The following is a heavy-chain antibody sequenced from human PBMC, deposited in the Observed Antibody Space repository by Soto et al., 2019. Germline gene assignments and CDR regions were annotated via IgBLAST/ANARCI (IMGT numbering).Heavy chain of an antibody. CDR1: GYTVIHYY. J-gene: IGHJ4*02. CDR3: ARSLLQGDF. CDR2: IDPNGGST. D-gene: IGHD2-21*01. Sequence: QVQLVQSGAEVKKPGASVKISCKASGYTVIHYYIHWVRQAPGQGLEWMAIIDPNGGSTNYAQKFQGGVTGTSATSTTTVSMELYRLESDDTCGYFWARSLLQGDFWGQGTLVTVSS. V-gene: IGHV1-46*01.